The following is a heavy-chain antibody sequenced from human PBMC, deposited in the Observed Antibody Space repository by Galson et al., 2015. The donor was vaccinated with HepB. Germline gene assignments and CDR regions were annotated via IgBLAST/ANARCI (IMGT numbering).Heavy chain of an antibody. CDR1: GYSFTSYW. CDR2: IDPSDSYT. V-gene: IGHV5-10-1*01. CDR3: ARRVYGDYADETTLDY. J-gene: IGHJ4*02. D-gene: IGHD4-17*01. Sequence: QSGAEVKKPGESLRISCKGSGYSFTSYWISWVRQMPGKGLEWMGRIDPSDSYTNYSPSFQGHVTISADKSISTAYLQWSSLKASDTAMYHCARRVYGDYADETTLDYWGQGTLVTVSS.